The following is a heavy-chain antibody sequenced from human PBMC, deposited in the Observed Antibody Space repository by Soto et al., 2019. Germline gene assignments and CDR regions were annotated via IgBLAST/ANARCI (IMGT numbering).Heavy chain of an antibody. Sequence: QVQLVQSGAEVKEPGAPVTVSCRASGDRFTDYYMHWVRQAPGQGLEWMGWINPNSGVTKYAQKFQGWVTMTRDTFIRTVYMQLSRLGFDDTAIYYCARESGGATATLDYYYFFMDVWGTGTSVTVSS. CDR2: INPNSGVT. V-gene: IGHV1-2*04. D-gene: IGHD5-12*01. J-gene: IGHJ6*03. CDR1: GDRFTDYY. CDR3: ARESGGATATLDYYYFFMDV.